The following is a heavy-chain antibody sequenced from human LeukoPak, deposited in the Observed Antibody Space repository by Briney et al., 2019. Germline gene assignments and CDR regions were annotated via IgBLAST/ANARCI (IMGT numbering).Heavy chain of an antibody. J-gene: IGHJ4*02. Sequence: SETLSLTCEVSGDSLSSGGYSWSWIRQPPGKGLEWIGYIRYSGSTYYNPSLKSRLTMSVEASKTQFSLRLSSVTAADTAVYYCARERRDGHKVYFDYWGQGTLVTVSS. CDR3: ARERRDGHKVYFDY. CDR1: GDSLSSGGYS. V-gene: IGHV4-30-4*07. D-gene: IGHD5-24*01. CDR2: IRYSGST.